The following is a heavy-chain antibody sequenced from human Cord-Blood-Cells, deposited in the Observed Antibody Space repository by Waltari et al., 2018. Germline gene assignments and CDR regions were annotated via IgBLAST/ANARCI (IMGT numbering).Heavy chain of an antibody. CDR1: GFTFSSYG. Sequence: QVQLVESGGGVVQPGRSLRLSCAASGFTFSSYGMHWVRQAPGKGLGWVAVIWCDGSNKYYADYVKGRFTISRDNSKNARDLQMNGLRAEDTAVYYWARAEAGYWYFDLWGRGTLVTVSS. J-gene: IGHJ2*01. CDR3: ARAEAGYWYFDL. CDR2: IWCDGSNK. V-gene: IGHV3-33*01.